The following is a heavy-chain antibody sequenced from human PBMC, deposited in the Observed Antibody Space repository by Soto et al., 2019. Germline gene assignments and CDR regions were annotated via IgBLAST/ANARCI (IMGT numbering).Heavy chain of an antibody. CDR3: AKGNSYAYSSGWFPLDY. Sequence: SLRLSCAASGSNFDDYAMHWDRQAPGKGLEWVSGISWNSGSIGYADSVKGRFTISRDNAKNSLYMQMNSLRAEDTALYYCAKGNSYAYSSGWFPLDYWGQGTLVTVS. J-gene: IGHJ4*02. D-gene: IGHD6-19*01. V-gene: IGHV3-9*01. CDR1: GSNFDDYA. CDR2: ISWNSGSI.